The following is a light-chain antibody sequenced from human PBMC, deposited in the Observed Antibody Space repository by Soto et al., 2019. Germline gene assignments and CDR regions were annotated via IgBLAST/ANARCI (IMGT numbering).Light chain of an antibody. Sequence: EIVLTQSPGTLSLSPGERATLYCRASQSVSSSYLAWYQQKPGQAPRLLIYGASSRATGIPARFSGSGSGTEFTLTISSLQSEDFAVYYCQQYNNWLTFGQGTKVDI. CDR3: QQYNNWLT. J-gene: IGKJ1*01. V-gene: IGKV3D-15*01. CDR1: QSVSSSY. CDR2: GAS.